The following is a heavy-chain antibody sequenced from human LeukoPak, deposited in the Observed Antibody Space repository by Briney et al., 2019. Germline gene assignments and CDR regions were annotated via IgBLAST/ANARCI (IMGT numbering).Heavy chain of an antibody. J-gene: IGHJ4*02. CDR1: GYTLTQLS. V-gene: IGHV1-24*01. CDR3: ATFGWNYFDY. Sequence: GASVKVSCQVSGYTLTQLSMHWLRPAPGKRLEWVGGFDPQDGETIYAQKFQGRVTMTEDTSTDTAYMELSSLRSEDTAVYYCATFGWNYFDYWGQGTLVTVSS. D-gene: IGHD6-19*01. CDR2: FDPQDGET.